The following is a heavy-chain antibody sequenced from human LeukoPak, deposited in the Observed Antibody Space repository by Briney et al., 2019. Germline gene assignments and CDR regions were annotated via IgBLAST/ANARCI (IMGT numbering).Heavy chain of an antibody. CDR1: GFTFSSYG. V-gene: IGHV3-30*18. D-gene: IGHD5-12*01. J-gene: IGHJ4*02. CDR3: AKAGDIVAPVY. CDR2: ISYDGSNK. Sequence: PGGSLRLSCAASGFTFSSYGMHWVRQAPGKGLEWVAVISYDGSNKYYADSVKGRFTISGDNSKNTLYLQMSSLRAEDTAVYYCAKAGDIVAPVYWGQGTLVTVSS.